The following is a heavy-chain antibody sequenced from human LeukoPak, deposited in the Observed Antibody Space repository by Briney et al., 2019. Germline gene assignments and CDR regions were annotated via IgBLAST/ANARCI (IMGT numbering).Heavy chain of an antibody. V-gene: IGHV1-69*04. CDR3: ARIGPGYCSGGSCYTPETPELPAQNDY. J-gene: IGHJ4*02. D-gene: IGHD2-15*01. CDR2: IIPILGIA. CDR1: GGTFSSYA. Sequence: SVKVSCKASGGTFSSYAISWVRQAPGQGLEWMGRIIPILGIANYAQKFQGRVTITADKSTSTAYMELSSPRSEDTAVYYCARIGPGYCSGGSCYTPETPELPAQNDYWGQGTLVTVSS.